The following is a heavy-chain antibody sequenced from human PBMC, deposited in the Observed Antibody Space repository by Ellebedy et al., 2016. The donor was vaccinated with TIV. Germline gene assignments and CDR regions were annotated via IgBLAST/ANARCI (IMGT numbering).Heavy chain of an antibody. V-gene: IGHV4-59*01. Sequence: MPSETLSLTCTVSGGSISSYYWSWIRQPPRKGLEWIGYIYYSGSTNYNPSLKSRVTISVDTSKNQFSLKLSSVTAADTAVYYCARVQLGAFDIWGQGTMVTVSS. D-gene: IGHD5-18*01. CDR3: ARVQLGAFDI. CDR2: IYYSGST. J-gene: IGHJ3*02. CDR1: GGSISSYY.